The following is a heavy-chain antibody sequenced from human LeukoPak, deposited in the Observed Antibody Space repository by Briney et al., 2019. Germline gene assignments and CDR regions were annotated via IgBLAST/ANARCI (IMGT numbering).Heavy chain of an antibody. D-gene: IGHD3-22*01. Sequence: GGSQRLSCAASGFTFSSYSMNWVRQAPGKGLEWVSSISSSSSYIYYADSVKGRFTISRDNAKNSLYLQMNSLRAEDTAVYYCARDPYDSGGYGAFDTWGPGTMVTVSS. V-gene: IGHV3-21*01. J-gene: IGHJ3*02. CDR2: ISSSSSYI. CDR3: ARDPYDSGGYGAFDT. CDR1: GFTFSSYS.